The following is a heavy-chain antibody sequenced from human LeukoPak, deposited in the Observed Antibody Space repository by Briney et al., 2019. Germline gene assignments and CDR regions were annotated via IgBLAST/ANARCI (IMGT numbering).Heavy chain of an antibody. CDR3: ARDFPSFGTATSPLFDY. CDR2: IKQDGSEE. Sequence: PGGSLRLSCAASGFTFSSYWMSWVRQAPGKGLEWVANIKQDGSEENYVDSVKGRFTISRDNAKNSLYLQMNSLKAEDTAMYYCARDFPSFGTATSPLFDYWGQGTLVTVSS. V-gene: IGHV3-7*01. J-gene: IGHJ4*02. D-gene: IGHD4-17*01. CDR1: GFTFSSYW.